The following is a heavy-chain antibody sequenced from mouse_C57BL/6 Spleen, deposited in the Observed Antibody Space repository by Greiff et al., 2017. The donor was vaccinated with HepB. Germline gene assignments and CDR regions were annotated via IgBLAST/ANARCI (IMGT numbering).Heavy chain of an antibody. Sequence: EVQLVESGGGLVKPGGSLKLSCAASGFTFSDYGMHWVRQAPEKGLEWVAYISSGRSTIYYADTVKGRFTISRDNAKNTLFLQMTSLRSEDTAMYYCARNYYGSSPRAMDYWGQGTSVTVSS. CDR3: ARNYYGSSPRAMDY. V-gene: IGHV5-17*01. CDR2: ISSGRSTI. J-gene: IGHJ4*01. D-gene: IGHD1-1*01. CDR1: GFTFSDYG.